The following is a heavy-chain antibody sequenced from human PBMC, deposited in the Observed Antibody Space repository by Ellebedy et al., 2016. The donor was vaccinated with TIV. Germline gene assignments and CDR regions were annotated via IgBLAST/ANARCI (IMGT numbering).Heavy chain of an antibody. J-gene: IGHJ6*02. D-gene: IGHD1-14*01. CDR3: AKVRSPEFYKSSGMDV. Sequence: GESLKISXAASGFTFSRYGIQWVRQAPGKGLEWVAGISDDGNDKYYIDSVKGRFTISRDNSKIRVSLQMNSLRLEDTAVYYCAKVRSPEFYKSSGMDVWGQGTTVTVSS. CDR1: GFTFSRYG. V-gene: IGHV3-30*18. CDR2: ISDDGNDK.